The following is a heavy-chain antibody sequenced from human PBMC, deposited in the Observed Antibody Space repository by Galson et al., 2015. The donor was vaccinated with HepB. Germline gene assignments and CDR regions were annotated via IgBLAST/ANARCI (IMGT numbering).Heavy chain of an antibody. J-gene: IGHJ4*02. CDR1: GFTFSSHW. Sequence: SLRLSCAASGFTFSSHWMSWVRQAPGKGLEWVANIKQDGSEKYYVDSVKGRFTISRDNAKNSLFLQMNSLRVEDTAVYYCARDSPRYYYDSSGYWGYWGQGTLVTVSS. CDR3: ARDSPRYYYDSSGYWGY. CDR2: IKQDGSEK. D-gene: IGHD3-22*01. V-gene: IGHV3-7*03.